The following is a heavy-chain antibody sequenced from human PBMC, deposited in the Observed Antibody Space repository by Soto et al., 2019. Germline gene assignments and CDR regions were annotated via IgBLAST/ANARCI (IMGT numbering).Heavy chain of an antibody. V-gene: IGHV4-34*01. D-gene: IGHD4-17*01. J-gene: IGHJ6*02. CDR2: INHSGST. CDR1: GGSFSGYY. Sequence: SETLSLTCAVYGGSFSGYYWSWIRQPPGKGLEWIGEINHSGSTNYNPSLKSRVTISVDTSKNQFSLKLSSVTAADTAVYYCARRRRGYGDYYYYYGMDVWGQGTTVTVSS. CDR3: ARRRRGYGDYYYYYGMDV.